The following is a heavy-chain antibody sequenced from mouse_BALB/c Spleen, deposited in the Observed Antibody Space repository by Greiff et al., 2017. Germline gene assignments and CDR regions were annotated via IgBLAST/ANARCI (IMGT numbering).Heavy chain of an antibody. D-gene: IGHD1-2*01. CDR2: IYPGDGDT. J-gene: IGHJ3*01. V-gene: IGHV1-87*01. CDR1: GFNIKDYY. Sequence: QVQLQQSGAELVRPGALVKLSCKASGFNIKDYYMHWVKQRPGQGLEWIGAIYPGDGDTRYTQKFKGKATLTADKSSSTAYMQLSSLASEDSAVYYCARGNYDGTWFAYWGQGTLVTVSA. CDR3: ARGNYDGTWFAY.